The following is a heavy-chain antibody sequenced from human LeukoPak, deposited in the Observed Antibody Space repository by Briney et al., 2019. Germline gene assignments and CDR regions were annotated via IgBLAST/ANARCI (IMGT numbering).Heavy chain of an antibody. D-gene: IGHD6-25*01. CDR2: ISYDGSNK. Sequence: PGGSLRLSCAASGFTFSSYAMHWVRQAPGKGLEWVAVISYDGSNKYYADSVKGRLTISRDTSKNTLYLQMNSLRAEDTAVYYCARGIAAGDYWGQGTLVTVSS. CDR1: GFTFSSYA. J-gene: IGHJ4*02. CDR3: ARGIAAGDY. V-gene: IGHV3-30*04.